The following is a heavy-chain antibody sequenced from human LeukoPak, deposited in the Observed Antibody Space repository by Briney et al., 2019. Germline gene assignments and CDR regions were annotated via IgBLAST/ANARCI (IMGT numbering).Heavy chain of an antibody. CDR2: INPSNGGT. CDR3: ASGPTLGTTHPYFDY. J-gene: IGHJ4*02. D-gene: IGHD1-1*01. V-gene: IGHV1-2*02. CDR1: GYTFIGYY. Sequence: GASVKVSCKESGYTFIGYYIHWLRQAPGQGLEWMGWINPSNGGTNYAQRFQGRVAMTRVTSISTAYMEMSRLTFDDTAVYYCASGPTLGTTHPYFDYWGQGTLVTVSS.